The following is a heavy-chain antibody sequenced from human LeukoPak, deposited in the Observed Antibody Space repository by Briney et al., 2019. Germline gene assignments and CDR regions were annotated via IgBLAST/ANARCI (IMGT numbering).Heavy chain of an antibody. CDR3: ARDLVGYSSSWYRPNWCDP. V-gene: IGHV1-69*01. CDR1: GGTFSSYA. CDR2: IIPIFGTA. D-gene: IGHD6-13*01. Sequence: ASVKVSCKASGGTFSSYAISWVRQAPGQGLEWMGGIIPIFGTANYAQKFQGRVTITADESTSTAYMELSSLRSEDTAVYYCARDLVGYSSSWYRPNWCDPWGQGPLVTVSS. J-gene: IGHJ5*02.